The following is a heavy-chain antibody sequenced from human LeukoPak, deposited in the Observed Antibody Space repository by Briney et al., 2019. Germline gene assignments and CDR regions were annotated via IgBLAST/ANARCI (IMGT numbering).Heavy chain of an antibody. CDR3: AKKPATIKFPFDI. CDR2: ISTTGGYT. Sequence: GGSLRLTCVGSGFSFSTYDMGWVRQTPGKGLEWVSAISTTGGYTEDADSVKGRFTISRDNSQNTLFLQMHSLRAEDTAVYYCAKKPATIKFPFDIWGQGTLVTVSP. V-gene: IGHV3-23*01. CDR1: GFSFSTYD. D-gene: IGHD5-24*01. J-gene: IGHJ4*02.